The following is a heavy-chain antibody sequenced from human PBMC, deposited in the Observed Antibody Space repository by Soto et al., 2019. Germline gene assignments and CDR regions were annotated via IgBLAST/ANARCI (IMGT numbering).Heavy chain of an antibody. D-gene: IGHD6-13*01. Sequence: PGGSLRLSCAASGFTFRNSAMGWARQAPGKGLEWVSAISGSGGSTYYADSVKGRFTISRDNSKNTLYLQMNSLRAEDTAVYYCAKAVAAAAGDDYWGQGTLVTVSS. V-gene: IGHV3-23*01. CDR1: GFTFRNSA. J-gene: IGHJ4*02. CDR2: ISGSGGST. CDR3: AKAVAAAAGDDY.